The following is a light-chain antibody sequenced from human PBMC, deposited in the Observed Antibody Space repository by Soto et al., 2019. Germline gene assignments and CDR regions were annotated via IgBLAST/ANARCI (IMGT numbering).Light chain of an antibody. CDR2: GAS. J-gene: IGKJ3*01. CDR1: QSVSSN. Sequence: EIVMTQSPATLSVSPGERATLSCRASQSVSSNLAWYQQKPGQAPRLLIYGASTRAPGIPARFSGSGSGTEFTLTISSLQSEDFAVYYCQRYNNWPAIFTFGPGTKVDIK. V-gene: IGKV3D-15*01. CDR3: QRYNNWPAIFT.